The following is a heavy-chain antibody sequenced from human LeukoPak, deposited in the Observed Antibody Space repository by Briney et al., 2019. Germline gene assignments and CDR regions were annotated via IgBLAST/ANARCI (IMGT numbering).Heavy chain of an antibody. D-gene: IGHD2-21*01. J-gene: IGHJ4*02. Sequence: SETLSLTCAVYGGSFSGYYWSWIRQPPGKGLEWIGEINHSGSTNYNPSLKSRVTISVDTSKNQFSLKLSSVTAADTAVYYCARGGGIVVVYGFDYWGQGTLVTVSS. CDR3: ARGGGIVVVYGFDY. CDR2: INHSGST. V-gene: IGHV4-34*01. CDR1: GGSFSGYY.